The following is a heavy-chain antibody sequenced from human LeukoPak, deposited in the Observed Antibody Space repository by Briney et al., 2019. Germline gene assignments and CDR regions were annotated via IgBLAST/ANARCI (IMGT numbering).Heavy chain of an antibody. V-gene: IGHV4-4*07. CDR3: ARDTEYYSGSGSYYSLS. Sequence: SESLSLTCTVSGGSFSNNYMGWIRQPAGKGLEWIGRIYTSVNTNYNRSLNSRFTMSVDTSKTQFTLKLTSVPSADTAVYYSARDTEYYSGSGSYYSLSWGQGTLVTVSS. CDR2: IYTSVNT. D-gene: IGHD3-10*01. J-gene: IGHJ5*02. CDR1: GGSFSNNY.